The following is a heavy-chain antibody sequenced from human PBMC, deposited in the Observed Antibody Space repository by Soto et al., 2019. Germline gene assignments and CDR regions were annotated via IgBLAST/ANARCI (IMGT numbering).Heavy chain of an antibody. J-gene: IGHJ4*02. D-gene: IGHD4-17*01. CDR3: ARDVGDNGDYLFDL. V-gene: IGHV3-33*01. Sequence: QVQLVESGGGVVQPGRSLRLSCAASGFSFTTFGFHWVRQDPGKGLEWVAVIWHDGSKEYYADSVKGRFTISRDNSKSTLYLQMNSLRAEDTAVYYCARDVGDNGDYLFDLWGQGTLVTVSS. CDR2: IWHDGSKE. CDR1: GFSFTTFG.